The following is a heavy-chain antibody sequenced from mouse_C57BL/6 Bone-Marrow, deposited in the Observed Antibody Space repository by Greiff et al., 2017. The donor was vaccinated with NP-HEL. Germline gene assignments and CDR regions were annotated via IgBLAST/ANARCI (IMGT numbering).Heavy chain of an antibody. CDR3: TTGYYGSSYWYFDV. D-gene: IGHD1-1*01. Sequence: LVESGAELVRPGASVKLSCTASGFNIKDDYMHWVKQRPEQGLEWIGWIDPENGDTEYASKFQGKATITADTSSNTAYLQLSSLTSEDTAVYYCTTGYYGSSYWYFDVWGTGTTVTVSS. CDR2: IDPENGDT. V-gene: IGHV14-4*01. CDR1: GFNIKDDY. J-gene: IGHJ1*03.